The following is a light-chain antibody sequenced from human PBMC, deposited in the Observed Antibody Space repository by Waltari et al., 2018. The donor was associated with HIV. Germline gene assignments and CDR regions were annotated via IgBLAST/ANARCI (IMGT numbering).Light chain of an antibody. V-gene: IGKV1-33*01. Sequence: DSQMTQSPSSLSASVGDRVTITCQANQDISNYLNWYQQKPGKAPKLLIYDASNLETGVPSRFSGSGSGTDFTFTISSLQPEDIATYYCQQCDTLPYTFGQETKLEIK. CDR2: DAS. CDR3: QQCDTLPYT. CDR1: QDISNY. J-gene: IGKJ2*01.